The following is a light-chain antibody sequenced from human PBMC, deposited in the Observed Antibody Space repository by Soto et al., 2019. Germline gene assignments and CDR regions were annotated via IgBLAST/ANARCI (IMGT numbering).Light chain of an antibody. Sequence: EIVMTQSPATLSVSPGERATLSCRASHSVSSRLAWYQQKPGQAPRLLIYGASTRATGLPARFSGSGSGTEFTLTISSLQSEDFAVYYCQPYTNWPLTFGGGTKVDIK. CDR1: HSVSSR. J-gene: IGKJ4*01. V-gene: IGKV3-15*01. CDR2: GAS. CDR3: QPYTNWPLT.